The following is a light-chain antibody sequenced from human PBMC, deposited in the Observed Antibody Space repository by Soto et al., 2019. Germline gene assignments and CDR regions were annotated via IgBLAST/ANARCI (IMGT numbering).Light chain of an antibody. CDR2: DAS. CDR3: QQYNSYRT. J-gene: IGKJ1*01. CDR1: QSISSW. V-gene: IGKV1-5*01. Sequence: DIQMTQSPSARSASLGDRVTITCRASQSISSWLAWYQQKPGKAPKLLIYDASSLEGGVPSRFSGSGSGTEFTLTISSLQPDDFATYYCQQYNSYRTFGQGTKVDIK.